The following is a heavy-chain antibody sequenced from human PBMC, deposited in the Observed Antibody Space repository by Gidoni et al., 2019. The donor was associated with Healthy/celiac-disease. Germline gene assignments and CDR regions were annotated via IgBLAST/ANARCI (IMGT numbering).Heavy chain of an antibody. V-gene: IGHV4-34*01. J-gene: IGHJ4*02. D-gene: IGHD3-10*01. Sequence: QVQLQQWGAGLLKPSETLSLTCAVYGGSFSGYYWSWIRQPPGKGLEWIGEINHSGSTNYNPSLKSRVTISVDTSKNQFSLKLSSVTAADTAVYYCASRGYYYGSGSYYPVGLGDYWGQGTLVTVSS. CDR1: GGSFSGYY. CDR3: ASRGYYYGSGSYYPVGLGDY. CDR2: INHSGST.